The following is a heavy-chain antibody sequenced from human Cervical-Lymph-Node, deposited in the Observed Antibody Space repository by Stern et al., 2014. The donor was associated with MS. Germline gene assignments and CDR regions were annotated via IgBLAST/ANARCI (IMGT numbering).Heavy chain of an antibody. J-gene: IGHJ4*02. D-gene: IGHD1-26*01. Sequence: QLVESGGGVVQPGRSLRLSCAASGFVFRRYALHWVRQAPGKGLEWVALISYDGRDKYYTDSVKGRFTVSRDNSNNTVDLEMNSLRLEDTAVYYCAKGGSGSYLDWGQGSLVTVSS. CDR3: AKGGSGSYLD. CDR1: GFVFRRYA. V-gene: IGHV3-30*04. CDR2: ISYDGRDK.